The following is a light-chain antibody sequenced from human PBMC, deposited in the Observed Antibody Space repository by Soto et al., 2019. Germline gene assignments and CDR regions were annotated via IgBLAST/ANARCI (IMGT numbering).Light chain of an antibody. V-gene: IGKV3-20*01. CDR3: QQYGRSRWT. J-gene: IGKJ1*01. Sequence: DIVLTQSPGTLSLSPGERATLSCRASQSVSSSYLAWYQQNRGQAPRLLIYGASSRAPGIPDRFGGSGSGTDFTLTISRLEPEDFAVYYCQQYGRSRWTFGQGTKVEIK. CDR2: GAS. CDR1: QSVSSSY.